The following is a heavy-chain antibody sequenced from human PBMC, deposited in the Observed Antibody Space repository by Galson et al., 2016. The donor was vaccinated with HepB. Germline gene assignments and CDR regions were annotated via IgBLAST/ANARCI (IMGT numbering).Heavy chain of an antibody. CDR2: ISAGEGT. V-gene: IGHV3-53*01. CDR3: TREDGGYYFDQ. Sequence: SLRLSCAASGFSVSYDYMSWVRQAPGKGLEWVSVISAGEGTYYTDSVRGRFTVSRDNSKNTAYLQMNSLRAEDTGVYYCTREDGGYYFDQWGQGSLVTVSS. J-gene: IGHJ4*02. D-gene: IGHD3-22*01. CDR1: GFSVSYDY.